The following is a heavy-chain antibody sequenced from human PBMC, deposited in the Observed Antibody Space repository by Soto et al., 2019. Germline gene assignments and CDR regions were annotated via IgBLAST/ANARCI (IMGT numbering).Heavy chain of an antibody. D-gene: IGHD6-13*01. CDR1: GGSISSYY. J-gene: IGHJ5*02. CDR2: IYYSGST. V-gene: IGHV4-59*01. Sequence: SETLSLTCPVSGGSISSYYWSLIRQQPGKGLEWIGYIYYSGSTNYNPSLKSRVTISVDTSKNQFSLKLSSVTAADTAVYYCARGSSTLRLYNWFDPWGQGTLVTVSS. CDR3: ARGSSTLRLYNWFDP.